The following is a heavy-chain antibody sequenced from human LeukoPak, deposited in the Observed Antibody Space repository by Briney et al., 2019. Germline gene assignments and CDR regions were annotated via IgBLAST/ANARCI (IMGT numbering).Heavy chain of an antibody. CDR3: ARVRGVYSSSWNRYYFDY. J-gene: IGHJ4*02. D-gene: IGHD6-13*01. Sequence: ASVTVSCQASGYTFTSYDINWVRQATGQGLEWMGWRNPYSGNTGYAQKFQGRVTMTRNISISTAYMELSSLRSEDTAVYYCARVRGVYSSSWNRYYFDYWGQGTLVTVSS. CDR2: RNPYSGNT. V-gene: IGHV1-8*01. CDR1: GYTFTSYD.